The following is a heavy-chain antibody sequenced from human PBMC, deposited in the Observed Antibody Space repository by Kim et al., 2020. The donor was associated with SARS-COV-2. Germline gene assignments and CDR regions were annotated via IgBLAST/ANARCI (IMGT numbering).Heavy chain of an antibody. CDR1: GGSISSSSYY. CDR3: ARDHYGSGSYYPLDYYYYYGMDV. V-gene: IGHV4-39*07. J-gene: IGHJ6*02. CDR2: IYYSGST. D-gene: IGHD3-10*01. Sequence: SETLSLTCTVSGGSISSSSYYWGWIRQPPGKGLEWIGSIYYSGSTYYNPSLKSRVTISVDTSKNQFSLKLSSVTAADTAVYYCARDHYGSGSYYPLDYYYYYGMDVWGQGTTVTVSS.